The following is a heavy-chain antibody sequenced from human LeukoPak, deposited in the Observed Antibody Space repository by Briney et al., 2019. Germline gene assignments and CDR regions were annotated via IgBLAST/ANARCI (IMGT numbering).Heavy chain of an antibody. J-gene: IGHJ3*02. V-gene: IGHV1-18*01. CDR3: ARSRLRYFDWFTPNDAFDI. CDR2: ISAYNGNT. D-gene: IGHD3-9*01. CDR1: GYTFTSYG. Sequence: GASVKVSCKASGYTFTSYGISWVRQAPGQGLEWMGWISAYNGNTNYAQKLQGRVTMTTDTSTSTAYMELRSLRSDDTAVYYCARSRLRYFDWFTPNDAFDIWGQGTMVTVSS.